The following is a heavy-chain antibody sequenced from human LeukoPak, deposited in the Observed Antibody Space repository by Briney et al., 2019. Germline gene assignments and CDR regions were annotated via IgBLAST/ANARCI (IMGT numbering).Heavy chain of an antibody. CDR2: INAGSGDT. D-gene: IGHD6-19*01. V-gene: IGHV1-3*01. CDR3: ARDPRGSGWFEYFQH. CDR1: GYTFTRYA. J-gene: IGHJ1*01. Sequence: ASVKVSCKASGYTFTRYAMHWVRQAPGQRLEWMGWINAGSGDTKYSQNFQGRVTIIRDTSASTVYMYLSSLRSEDTAVYYCARDPRGSGWFEYFQHWGQGTLVTVSS.